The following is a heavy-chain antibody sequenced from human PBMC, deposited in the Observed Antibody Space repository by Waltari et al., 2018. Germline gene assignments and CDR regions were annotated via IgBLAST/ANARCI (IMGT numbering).Heavy chain of an antibody. CDR2: IYASGSA. J-gene: IGHJ6*02. Sequence: QVQLQESGPGLVKPSETLSLICNVSGGSISSYYWNWIRQPAGKGLEWIGRIYASGSASYNPSLESRISMSVDTSKNHFSLKLSSVTAADTGVYYCAAEDASMGRMDVWGQGTTVTVSS. V-gene: IGHV4-4*07. D-gene: IGHD5-18*01. CDR3: AAEDASMGRMDV. CDR1: GGSISSYY.